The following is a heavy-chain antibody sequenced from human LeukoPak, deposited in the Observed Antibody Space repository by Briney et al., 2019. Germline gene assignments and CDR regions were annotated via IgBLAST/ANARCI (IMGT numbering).Heavy chain of an antibody. V-gene: IGHV1-3*03. CDR3: AKRAYSRGGDAFDI. Sequence: TSVKVSCKASGYTFTSYAMHWVRQAPGQRLEWMGWINAGNGNTKYSQEFQGRVTITRDTSASTAYMELSSLRSEDTAVYYCAKRAYSRGGDAFDIWGQGTVVTVSS. CDR2: INAGNGNT. CDR1: GYTFTSYA. D-gene: IGHD6-13*01. J-gene: IGHJ3*02.